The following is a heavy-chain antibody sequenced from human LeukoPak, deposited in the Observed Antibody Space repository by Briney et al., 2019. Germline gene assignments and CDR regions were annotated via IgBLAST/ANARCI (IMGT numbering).Heavy chain of an antibody. J-gene: IGHJ6*03. CDR1: GGSFSGYH. Sequence: SSETLSLTCAVYGGSFSGYHWSWIRQPPGKGLEWIGEINHSGSTNYNPSLKSRVTISVDTSKNQFSLKLSSVTAADTAVYYCARAVVVAATRYYYMDVWGKGTTVTVSS. CDR2: INHSGST. V-gene: IGHV4-34*01. CDR3: ARAVVVAATRYYYMDV. D-gene: IGHD2-15*01.